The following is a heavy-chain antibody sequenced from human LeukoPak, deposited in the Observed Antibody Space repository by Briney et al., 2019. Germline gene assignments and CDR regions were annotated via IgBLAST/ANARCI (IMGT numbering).Heavy chain of an antibody. Sequence: SETLSLTCAVSGRFLSGYYCSWIRQPPGKGLEWIGEIHHSGSTNYNPSLKSRVTMSVDTSKNQFSLKLSSVTAADTAVYYCARGTTSSIDYWGQGTLVTVSS. V-gene: IGHV4-34*01. D-gene: IGHD6-6*01. CDR1: GRFLSGYY. CDR2: IHHSGST. J-gene: IGHJ4*02. CDR3: ARGTTSSIDY.